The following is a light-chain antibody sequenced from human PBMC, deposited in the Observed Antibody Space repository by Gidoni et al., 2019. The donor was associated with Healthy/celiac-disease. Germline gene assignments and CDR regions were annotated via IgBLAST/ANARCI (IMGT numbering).Light chain of an antibody. CDR3: CSYAGSSTWV. Sequence: QSALTQPASVSGSPGQSITISCTGTSSDVGSYNLVSWYQQHPGKAPKIKIYEGRKRPSRVSNRFSGSKSGNTASLTISGLQAEDEADYYCCSYAGSSTWVFGGGTKLTVL. J-gene: IGLJ3*02. CDR2: EGR. V-gene: IGLV2-23*01. CDR1: SSDVGSYNL.